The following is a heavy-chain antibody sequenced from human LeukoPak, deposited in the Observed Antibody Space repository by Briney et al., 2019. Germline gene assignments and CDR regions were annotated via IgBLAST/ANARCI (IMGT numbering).Heavy chain of an antibody. D-gene: IGHD4-17*01. V-gene: IGHV4-4*02. CDR1: GGSISSSNW. Sequence: SETLSLTCAVSGGSISSSNWWSWVRQPPGKGLEGIGEIYHSGSTNYNPSLKSRVTISVDKSKNQFSLKLSSVTAADTAVYYCARSYGDYGLGYYYFDYWGQGTLVTVSS. J-gene: IGHJ4*02. CDR2: IYHSGST. CDR3: ARSYGDYGLGYYYFDY.